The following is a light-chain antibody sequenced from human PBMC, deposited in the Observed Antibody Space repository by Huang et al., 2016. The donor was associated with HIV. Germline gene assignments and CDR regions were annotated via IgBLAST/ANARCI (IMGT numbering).Light chain of an antibody. CDR3: QQYNDWPPGYT. CDR1: HSVSSN. CDR2: GAS. V-gene: IGKV3-15*01. Sequence: EIVMTQSPATLSVSPGERATLSFRASHSVSSNLAWYQQKPGQAPRLLSYGASTRATGIPARFSGSGSGTEFTLTISALQSEDFAVYYCQQYNDWPPGYTFGQGTKLDIK. J-gene: IGKJ2*01.